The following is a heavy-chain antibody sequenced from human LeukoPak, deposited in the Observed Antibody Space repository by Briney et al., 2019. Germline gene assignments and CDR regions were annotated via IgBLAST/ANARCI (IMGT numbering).Heavy chain of an antibody. CDR2: ISSGGYTI. V-gene: IGHV3-11*04. J-gene: IGHJ4*02. CDR1: GFTFLSDYY. D-gene: IGHD2-2*01. CDR3: ARRCSSTSRLQY. Sequence: PGGSLRLSCAASGFTFLSDYYMSWIRPAPGKGLEWVSYISSGGYTIHYADSVKGRFTISRDNAKKSLYLQMNSLRAEDTAVYYCARRCSSTSRLQYWGQGTLVTVSS.